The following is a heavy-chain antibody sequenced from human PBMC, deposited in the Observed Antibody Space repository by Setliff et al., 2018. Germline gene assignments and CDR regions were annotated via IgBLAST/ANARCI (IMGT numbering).Heavy chain of an antibody. J-gene: IGHJ4*02. CDR3: ARSLGPGTYWGSRPYYSDY. CDR2: IDPRGNT. CDR1: GGSISSGSNY. V-gene: IGHV4-61*09. Sequence: PSETLSLTCTVSGGSISSGSNYWSWIRQPAGKGLEWIGHIDPRGNTNYNPSLKSRVTISRDTSKNQFSLKLTSVTAADTAAYYCARSLGPGTYWGSRPYYSDYWGQGTLVTVSS. D-gene: IGHD3-10*01.